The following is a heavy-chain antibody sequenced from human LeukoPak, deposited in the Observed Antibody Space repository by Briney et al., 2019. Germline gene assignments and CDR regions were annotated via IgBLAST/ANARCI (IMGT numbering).Heavy chain of an antibody. V-gene: IGHV1-46*01. Sequence: ASVKVSCKASGYTFTSYYMHWVRQAPGQGLEWMGVINPSGGSTSYAQKFQGRVTMTRDTSTSTVYMELSSLRSEDTAVYYCAREIADCSSTSCYRGPLDYWGQGTLVTVSS. CDR3: AREIADCSSTSCYRGPLDY. CDR1: GYTFTSYY. J-gene: IGHJ4*02. CDR2: INPSGGST. D-gene: IGHD2-2*02.